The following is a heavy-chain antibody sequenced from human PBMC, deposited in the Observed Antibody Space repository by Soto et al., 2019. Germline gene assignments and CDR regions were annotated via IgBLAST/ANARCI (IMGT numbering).Heavy chain of an antibody. CDR2: IIPILGIA. V-gene: IGHV1-69*02. D-gene: IGHD6-19*01. J-gene: IGHJ4*02. Sequence: QVQLVQSGAEVKKPGSAEKVSCKDSVGTFSSYTISWERQAPGRGLEWMGRIIPILGIANYAQKFQGRVTITADKSTSTAYMELSSLRSEDTAVYYCARTAVAGRGGTDYWGQGTLVTVSS. CDR1: VGTFSSYT. CDR3: ARTAVAGRGGTDY.